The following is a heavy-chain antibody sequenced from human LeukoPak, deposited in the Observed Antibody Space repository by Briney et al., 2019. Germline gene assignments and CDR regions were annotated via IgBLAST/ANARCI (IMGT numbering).Heavy chain of an antibody. J-gene: IGHJ5*02. D-gene: IGHD6-19*01. CDR1: EFIFSNYA. CDR3: AKAPMTVAGRFDP. CDR2: ISVNGDST. Sequence: GGSLRLSCAASEFIFSNYAMNWVRQAPGKGLEWGSTISVNGDSTYYADSVKDRFTISRDNSKNTLYLQMNDLRAEDTAVYYCAKAPMTVAGRFDPWGQGTLVTVSS. V-gene: IGHV3-23*01.